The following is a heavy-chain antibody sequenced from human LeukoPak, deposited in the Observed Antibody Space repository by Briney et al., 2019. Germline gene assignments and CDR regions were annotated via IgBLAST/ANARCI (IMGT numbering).Heavy chain of an antibody. CDR3: AKGFSGGILTGYPDY. J-gene: IGHJ4*02. CDR2: IRYDGSNK. D-gene: IGHD3-9*01. V-gene: IGHV3-30*02. Sequence: GGSLRLSCAASGFTFSIDWMHWFRQAPGKGLEWVAFIRYDGSNKYYADSVKGRFTISRDNSKNTLYLQMNSLRAEDTAVYYCAKGFSGGILTGYPDYWGQGTLVTVSS. CDR1: GFTFSIDW.